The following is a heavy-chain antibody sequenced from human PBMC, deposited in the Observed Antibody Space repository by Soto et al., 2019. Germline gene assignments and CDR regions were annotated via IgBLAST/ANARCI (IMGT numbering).Heavy chain of an antibody. Sequence: GGSLRLSCAASGITFSSYSMNWVRQAPGKGLEWVSSISSSGSYIYYADLVQGRFTISRDNAKKSLYLQMNSLRAEDTAVYYCASGLEVRGVISYYMEVWGKGTTVTVSS. CDR1: GITFSSYS. V-gene: IGHV3-21*01. CDR2: ISSSGSYI. D-gene: IGHD3-10*01. J-gene: IGHJ6*03. CDR3: ASGLEVRGVISYYMEV.